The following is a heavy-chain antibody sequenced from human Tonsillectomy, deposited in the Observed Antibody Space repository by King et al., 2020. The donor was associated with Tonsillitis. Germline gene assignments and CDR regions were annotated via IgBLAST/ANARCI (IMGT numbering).Heavy chain of an antibody. CDR1: GYTFTGYY. CDR2: INPNRGDT. Sequence: QLVQSGAEVKKPGASVKVSCKASGYTFTGYYMHWVRQAPGQGLEWMGWINPNRGDTNYAQKFQGRVAMTRDTSISTAYMELSRLRSDDTAVYYCARGIVATILDCWGQGTLVTVSS. V-gene: IGHV1-2*02. D-gene: IGHD5-12*01. J-gene: IGHJ4*02. CDR3: ARGIVATILDC.